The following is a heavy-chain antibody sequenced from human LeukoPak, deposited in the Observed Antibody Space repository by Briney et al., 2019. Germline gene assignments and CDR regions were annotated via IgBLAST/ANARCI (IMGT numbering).Heavy chain of an antibody. V-gene: IGHV3-30*04. CDR1: GFTFSSYA. D-gene: IGHD5-12*01. J-gene: IGHJ4*02. CDR2: ISYDGSNK. CDR3: AVVATPSLDS. Sequence: PGGSLRLSCAASGFTFSSYAMHWVRQAPGKGLEWVAVISYDGSNKYYADSAKGRFTISRDNSKNTLYLQMNSLRAEDTAVYYCAVVATPSLDSWGQGTLVTVSS.